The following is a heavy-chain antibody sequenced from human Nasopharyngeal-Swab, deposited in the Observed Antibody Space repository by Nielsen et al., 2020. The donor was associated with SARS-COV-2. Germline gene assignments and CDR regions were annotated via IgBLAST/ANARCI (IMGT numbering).Heavy chain of an antibody. CDR2: IIPIFGTA. Sequence: SVKVSCKASGGTFSSYAISWVRQAPGQGLEWMGGIIPIFGTASYAQKFQGRVTMTRDTSTSTVYMELSSLRSEDTAVYYCARGWRVSADGLRIDPWGQGTLVTVSS. CDR1: GGTFSSYA. J-gene: IGHJ5*02. CDR3: ARGWRVSADGLRIDP. D-gene: IGHD2-21*01. V-gene: IGHV1-69*05.